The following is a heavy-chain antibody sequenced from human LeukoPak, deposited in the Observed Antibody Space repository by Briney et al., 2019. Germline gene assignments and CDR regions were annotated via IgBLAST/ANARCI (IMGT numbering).Heavy chain of an antibody. CDR2: IYYSGST. Sequence: SETLSLTCTVSGGSISSGGYYWSWIRQHPGKGLEWIGYIYYSGSTYYNPSLKSRVTISVDTYKNQFSLKLSSVTAADTAVYYCARGIPLVIVDAFDIWGQGTMVTVSS. V-gene: IGHV4-31*03. CDR3: ARGIPLVIVDAFDI. D-gene: IGHD2/OR15-2a*01. CDR1: GGSISSGGYY. J-gene: IGHJ3*02.